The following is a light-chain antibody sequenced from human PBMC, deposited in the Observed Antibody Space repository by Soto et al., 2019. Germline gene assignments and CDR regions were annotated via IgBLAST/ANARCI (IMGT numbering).Light chain of an antibody. Sequence: DIVLTQSPCTLSLSPGERATLSCRASQGVSSIYFACYQQTPGKAPRLLIYGASILATVLPDRFSGSGSGTDFTLTISRLKPEDFAIYYCQQYGSSPITFGPGTKVDIK. CDR3: QQYGSSPIT. CDR2: GAS. J-gene: IGKJ3*01. V-gene: IGKV3-20*01. CDR1: QGVSSIY.